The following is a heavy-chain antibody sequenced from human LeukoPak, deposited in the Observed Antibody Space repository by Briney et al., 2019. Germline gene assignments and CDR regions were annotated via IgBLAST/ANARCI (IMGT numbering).Heavy chain of an antibody. CDR1: GGSISSYY. D-gene: IGHD6-13*01. V-gene: IGHV4-59*01. CDR2: IYYSGST. CDR3: ASSIAAAGFHYYYYMDV. J-gene: IGHJ6*03. Sequence: SETLSLTCTVSGGSISSYYWSWIRQPPGKGLEWIGYIYYSGSTNYNPSLKSRVTISVDTSKNQFSLKLSSVTAADTAVYYCASSIAAAGFHYYYYMDVWGKGTTVTVSS.